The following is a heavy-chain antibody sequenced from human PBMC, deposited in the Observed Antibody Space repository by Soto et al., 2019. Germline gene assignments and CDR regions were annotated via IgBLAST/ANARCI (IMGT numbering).Heavy chain of an antibody. V-gene: IGHV1-8*01. CDR2: MNPNSGNT. Sequence: ASVKLSCKACGYRFTSYAMHWVRQAPGQGLEWMGWMNPNSGNTGYAQKFQGRVTMTRNTSISTAYMELSSLRAEDTAVYYCARDGVNDFDYYYYGMDVWGQGTTVTVSS. CDR1: GYRFTSYA. CDR3: ARDGVNDFDYYYYGMDV. J-gene: IGHJ6*02. D-gene: IGHD1-1*01.